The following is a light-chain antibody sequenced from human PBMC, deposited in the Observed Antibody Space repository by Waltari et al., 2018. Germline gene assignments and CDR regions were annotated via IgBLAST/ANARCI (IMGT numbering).Light chain of an antibody. V-gene: IGLV1-40*01. Sequence: QSVLTQPPSVSGAPGQRLPISCPGSSSTIGAGYDVHWYQHLPGTAPKVLIYGDSNRPSGVPDRISGSKSGTSASLVITGLQTEDEADYYCQSYDSSLSGYVFGTGTKVTVL. CDR1: SSTIGAGYD. J-gene: IGLJ1*01. CDR2: GDS. CDR3: QSYDSSLSGYV.